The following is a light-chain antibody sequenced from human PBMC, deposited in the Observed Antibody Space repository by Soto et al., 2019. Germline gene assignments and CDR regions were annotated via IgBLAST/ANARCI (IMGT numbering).Light chain of an antibody. CDR1: QSVSSS. J-gene: IGKJ1*01. CDR2: DTS. Sequence: EIVVTQSPATLSVSPGERVTLSCRASQSVSSSLAWYQQRPGQAPRLLIYDTSSRATGIPDRFSGSGSGTDFTLTISRLEPEDFAVYYCQQYGSSPRTFGQGTKVEIK. V-gene: IGKV3-20*01. CDR3: QQYGSSPRT.